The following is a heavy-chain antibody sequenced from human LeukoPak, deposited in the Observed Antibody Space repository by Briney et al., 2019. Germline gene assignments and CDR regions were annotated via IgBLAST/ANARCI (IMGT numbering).Heavy chain of an antibody. D-gene: IGHD1-26*01. J-gene: IGHJ4*02. CDR3: AKEGALVGANRGSFDY. V-gene: IGHV3-23*01. CDR2: ISGSGGST. Sequence: GGSLRLSCAASGFTFSSYGMSWVRQAPGKGLEWVSAISGSGGSTYYADSVKGRFTISRDNSKNTLHLQMNSLRAEDTAVYYCAKEGALVGANRGSFDYWGQGTLVTVSS. CDR1: GFTFSSYG.